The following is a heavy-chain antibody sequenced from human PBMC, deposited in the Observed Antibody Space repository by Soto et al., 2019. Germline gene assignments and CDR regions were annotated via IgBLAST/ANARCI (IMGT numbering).Heavy chain of an antibody. V-gene: IGHV2-5*02. Sequence: QITLKESCPTLVKPTQTLTLTCTCSGCSLSTSGVGVGWIRPPPGKALEWLALIYWDDDKRYSPSLKSRLTITKDSTKNQVVLTLTNMDPVDTATYYCAHRLAATGLFDYWCQGTLVTVSS. J-gene: IGHJ4*02. CDR1: GCSLSTSGVG. CDR3: AHRLAATGLFDY. CDR2: IYWDDDK. D-gene: IGHD6-13*01.